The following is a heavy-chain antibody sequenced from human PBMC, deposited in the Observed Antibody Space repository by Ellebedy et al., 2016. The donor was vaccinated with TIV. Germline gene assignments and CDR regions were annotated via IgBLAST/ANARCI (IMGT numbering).Heavy chain of an antibody. D-gene: IGHD3-22*01. V-gene: IGHV1-2*02. CDR1: GYTFTGYY. CDR2: INPNSGGT. J-gene: IGHJ6*03. CDR3: AREEIVVMGGMDV. Sequence: ASVKVSXKASGYTFTGYYMHWVRQAPGQGLEWMGWINPNSGGTNYAQKFQGRVTMTRDTSISTAYMELSRLRSDDTAVYYCAREEIVVMGGMDVWGKGTTVTVSS.